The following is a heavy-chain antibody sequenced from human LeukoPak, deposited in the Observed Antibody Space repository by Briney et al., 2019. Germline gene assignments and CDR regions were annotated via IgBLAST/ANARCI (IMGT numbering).Heavy chain of an antibody. CDR3: ASPYYDILTGYYIGAFDI. V-gene: IGHV4-59*08. Sequence: PSETLSLTCTVSGGSISSYYWSWIRQPPGKGLEWIGYIYYSGSTNYNPSLKSRVTISVDTSKNQFSLKLSSVTAADTAVYYCASPYYDILTGYYIGAFDIWGQGTMVTVSS. CDR1: GGSISSYY. J-gene: IGHJ3*02. D-gene: IGHD3-9*01. CDR2: IYYSGST.